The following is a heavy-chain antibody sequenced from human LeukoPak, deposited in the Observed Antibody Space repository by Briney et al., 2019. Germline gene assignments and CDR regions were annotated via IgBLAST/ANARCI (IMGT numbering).Heavy chain of an antibody. CDR1: GGTFSSYA. J-gene: IGHJ6*03. Sequence: SVKVSCKVSGGTFSSYAISWVRQAPGQGLEWMGGIIPIFGTANYAQKFQGRVTITTDESTSTAYMELSSLRSEDTAVYYCASHSSSSDLNYYYYMDVWGKGTTVTVSS. D-gene: IGHD6-6*01. CDR2: IIPIFGTA. CDR3: ASHSSSSDLNYYYYMDV. V-gene: IGHV1-69*05.